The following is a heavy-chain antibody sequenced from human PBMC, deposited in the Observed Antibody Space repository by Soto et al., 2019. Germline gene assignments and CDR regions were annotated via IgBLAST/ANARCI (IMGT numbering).Heavy chain of an antibody. V-gene: IGHV3-30*18. J-gene: IGHJ6*02. Sequence: SLRLSCASSGFTFSSYGMHWVRQAPGKGLEWVAVISYDGSNKYYADSVKGRFTISRDNSKNTLYLQMNSLRAEDTAVYYCAKDQDSSSWYPYYYYGMDVWGQGTTVTVSS. CDR1: GFTFSSYG. CDR2: ISYDGSNK. D-gene: IGHD6-13*01. CDR3: AKDQDSSSWYPYYYYGMDV.